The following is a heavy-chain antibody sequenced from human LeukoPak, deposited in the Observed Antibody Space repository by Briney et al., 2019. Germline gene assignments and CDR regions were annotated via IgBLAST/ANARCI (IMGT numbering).Heavy chain of an antibody. CDR3: ARDATGGQWLDPIEL. J-gene: IGHJ3*01. Sequence: PSETLSLTCTVSGGSISSYYWSWIRQPAGKGREGIGRIYTSGSNNYNPSRERRVDITVDTSKNQFSLKLSSVTAADTAVYYCARDATGGQWLDPIELWGQGTMVTVSS. CDR1: GGSISSYY. D-gene: IGHD6-19*01. V-gene: IGHV4-4*07. CDR2: IYTSGSN.